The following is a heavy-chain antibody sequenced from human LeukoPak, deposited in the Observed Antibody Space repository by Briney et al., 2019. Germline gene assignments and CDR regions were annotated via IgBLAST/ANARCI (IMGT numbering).Heavy chain of an antibody. V-gene: IGHV3-7*01. CDR1: GFTFSSHW. Sequence: GGSLRLSCAASGFTFSSHWMSWVRQAPGKGLEWVANIKQDGNEKYYVDSVKGRFTISRDNARNSLYLQMNNLRAEDTAVYYCAREEYGDHMWWGQGTLVTVSS. CDR3: AREEYGDHMW. D-gene: IGHD4-17*01. CDR2: IKQDGNEK. J-gene: IGHJ4*02.